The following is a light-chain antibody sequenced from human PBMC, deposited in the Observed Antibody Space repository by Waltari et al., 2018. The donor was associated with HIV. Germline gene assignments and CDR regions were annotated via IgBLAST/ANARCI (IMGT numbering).Light chain of an antibody. Sequence: QSVLTQPPSVSAAPGQNVPISCSGRRSNIGNNYLSWYQHLPGTAPKPLIYENHKRPAGTPDRFSGSKSGTSATLGITGLQTGDEADYYCGTWDNSLSVLFGGGTKLTVL. CDR3: GTWDNSLSVL. CDR1: RSNIGNNY. V-gene: IGLV1-51*02. J-gene: IGLJ2*01. CDR2: ENH.